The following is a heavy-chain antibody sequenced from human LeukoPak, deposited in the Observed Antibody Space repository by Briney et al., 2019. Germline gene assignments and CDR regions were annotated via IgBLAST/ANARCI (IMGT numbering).Heavy chain of an antibody. J-gene: IGHJ4*02. D-gene: IGHD3-9*01. CDR2: INPNSGGT. CDR3: ASAILTGYYRGRGSDY. CDR1: GYTFTGYY. Sequence: AASVKVSCKASGYTFTGYYMHWVRQAPGQGLEWMGWINPNSGGTNYAQKFQGRVTMTRDTSISTAYMELSRLRSDDTAVYYCASAILTGYYRGRGSDYWGQGTLVTVSS. V-gene: IGHV1-2*02.